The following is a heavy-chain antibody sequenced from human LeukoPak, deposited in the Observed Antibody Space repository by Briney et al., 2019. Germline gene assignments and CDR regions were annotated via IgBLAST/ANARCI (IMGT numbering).Heavy chain of an antibody. CDR2: ISGSGGST. Sequence: GGSLRLSCAASGFTFSSYAMSWVRQAPGEGLEWVSAISGSGGSTYYADSVKGRFTISRDNSKNTLYLQMNSLRAEDTAVYYCAKAGLRYFDWSEAIDYWGQGTLVTVSS. CDR1: GFTFSSYA. D-gene: IGHD3-9*01. J-gene: IGHJ4*02. V-gene: IGHV3-23*01. CDR3: AKAGLRYFDWSEAIDY.